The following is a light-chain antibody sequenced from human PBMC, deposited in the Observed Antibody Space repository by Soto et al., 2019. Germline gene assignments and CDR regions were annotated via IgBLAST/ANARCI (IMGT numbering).Light chain of an antibody. V-gene: IGLV1-44*01. CDR1: ISNIGSNP. Sequence: QSVLAQPPSASGTPGQRVTISCSGSISNIGSNPVYWHQQLPGTAPKLLIFRNNQRPSGVPDRFSGSKSGNTASLTVSGLQAADEADYFCKSYAGSNTYVFGSGTKGTVL. CDR3: KSYAGSNTYV. J-gene: IGLJ1*01. CDR2: RNN.